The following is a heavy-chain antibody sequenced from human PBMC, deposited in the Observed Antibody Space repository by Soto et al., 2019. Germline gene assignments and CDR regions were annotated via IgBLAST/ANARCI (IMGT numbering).Heavy chain of an antibody. CDR1: GFTFDDYA. J-gene: IGHJ6*02. D-gene: IGHD6-13*01. Sequence: EVQLVESGGGLVQPGRSLRLSCAASGFTFDDYAMHWVRQAPGKGLEWVSGISWSSGSIGYADSVKGRFTISRDNAKNSLYLQMNSLRAEDTALYYCAKDKAAGTSYYYYGMDVWGQGTTVTVSS. CDR2: ISWSSGSI. V-gene: IGHV3-9*01. CDR3: AKDKAAGTSYYYYGMDV.